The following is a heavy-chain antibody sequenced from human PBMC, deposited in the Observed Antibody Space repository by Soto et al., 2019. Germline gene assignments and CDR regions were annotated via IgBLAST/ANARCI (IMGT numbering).Heavy chain of an antibody. V-gene: IGHV3-21*01. CDR2: ISSSSSYI. CDR3: ARDIMVRGVIILSRYYYGMDV. J-gene: IGHJ6*02. D-gene: IGHD3-10*01. Sequence: GGSLRLSCAASGFTFSSYSMNWVRQAPGKGLEWVSSISSSSSYIYYADSVKGRFTISRDNAKNSLYLQMNSLRAEDTAVYYCARDIMVRGVIILSRYYYGMDVWGQGTTVTVYS. CDR1: GFTFSSYS.